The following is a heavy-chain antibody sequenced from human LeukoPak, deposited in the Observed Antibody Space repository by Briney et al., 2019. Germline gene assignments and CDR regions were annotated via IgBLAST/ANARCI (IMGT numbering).Heavy chain of an antibody. CDR1: GGTFSNYA. CDR2: IIPIFGTA. Sequence: SVKVSCKASGGTFSNYAISWVRQAPGQGLEWMGGIIPIFGTASYAQKFQGRVTITADKSTSTAYMELSSLRSEDTAVYYCARVRIAAAGTSFDYWGQGTLVTVSS. V-gene: IGHV1-69*06. CDR3: ARVRIAAAGTSFDY. J-gene: IGHJ4*02. D-gene: IGHD6-13*01.